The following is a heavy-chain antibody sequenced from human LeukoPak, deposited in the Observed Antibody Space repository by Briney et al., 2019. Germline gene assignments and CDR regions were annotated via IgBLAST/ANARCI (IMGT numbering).Heavy chain of an antibody. CDR3: AKDLERWLQLGYFQH. V-gene: IGHV3-23*01. J-gene: IGHJ1*01. D-gene: IGHD5-24*01. CDR2: ISGSGGST. Sequence: GGSLRPSCAASGFTFSSYAMSWVRQAPGKGLEWVSAISGSGGSTYYADSVKGRFTISRDNSKNTLYLQMNSLRAEDTAVYYCAKDLERWLQLGYFQHWGQGTLVTVSS. CDR1: GFTFSSYA.